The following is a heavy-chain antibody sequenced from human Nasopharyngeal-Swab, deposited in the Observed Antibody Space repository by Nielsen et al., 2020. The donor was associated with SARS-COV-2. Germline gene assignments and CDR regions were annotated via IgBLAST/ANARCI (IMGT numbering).Heavy chain of an antibody. Sequence: GGSLRLSCVASGFTFDKFYMNWVRQAPGQGLEWLANVSPHGSEQSYVDSLKDRFTISRDNSKNSVSLQMDRLRVEDTAVYYCMKSVDNCGQGTLVTVSS. V-gene: IGHV3-7*01. CDR1: GFTFDKFY. CDR2: VSPHGSEQ. J-gene: IGHJ4*02. CDR3: MKSVDN.